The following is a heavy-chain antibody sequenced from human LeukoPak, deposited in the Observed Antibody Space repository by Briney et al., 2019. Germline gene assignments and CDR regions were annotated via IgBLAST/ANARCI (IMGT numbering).Heavy chain of an antibody. D-gene: IGHD3-3*01. CDR3: ARGLRFWSGYYPHASFDC. V-gene: IGHV4-59*12. CDR1: GGSISSYY. CDR2: IYYSGST. J-gene: IGHJ4*02. Sequence: SETLSLTCTVSGGSISSYYWSWIRQPPGKGLEWIGYIYYSGSTNYNPSLKSRVTISVDTSKNQFSLKLSSVTAADTAVYYCARGLRFWSGYYPHASFDCWGQGTLVTVSS.